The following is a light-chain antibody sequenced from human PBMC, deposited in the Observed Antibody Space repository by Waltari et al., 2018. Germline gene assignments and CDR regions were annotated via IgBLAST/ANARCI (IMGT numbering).Light chain of an antibody. J-gene: IGKJ4*01. CDR1: QSLLHSKGYNY. V-gene: IGKV2-28*01. CDR3: MQALQIPPT. CDR2: LGS. Sequence: DIVMTQSPLSLPVTPGEPASIACRSSQSLLHSKGYNYLDWYLQKPGQSPQLMIYLGSNRASGVPDRFSGSGSGTDFTLNISRVEADDVGVYYCMQALQIPPTFGGGTKVEI.